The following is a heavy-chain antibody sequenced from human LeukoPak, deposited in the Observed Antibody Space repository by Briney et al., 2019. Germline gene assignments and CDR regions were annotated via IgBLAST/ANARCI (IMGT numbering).Heavy chain of an antibody. CDR3: ARDRCSSTSCYGRFGWFDP. J-gene: IGHJ5*02. D-gene: IGHD2-2*01. CDR2: IYSGGST. Sequence: RGSLRLSCAASGFTVSSNYMSWVRQAPGKGLEWVSVIYSGGSTYYADSVKGRFTISRDNSKNTLYLQMNSLRAEDTAVYYCARDRCSSTSCYGRFGWFDPWGQGTLVTVSS. V-gene: IGHV3-53*01. CDR1: GFTVSSNY.